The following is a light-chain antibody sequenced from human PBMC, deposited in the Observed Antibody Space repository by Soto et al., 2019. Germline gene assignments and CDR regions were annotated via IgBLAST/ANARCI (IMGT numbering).Light chain of an antibody. Sequence: EIVLTQSPGTLSLSPGERATLSCRASQSVSSSYLAWYQQKPGQAPRLLIYGASSRATGIPDRFSGSESGTDFTLTISRLEPEDFAVYYWQQYGSSPFTFGPGTKVDIK. CDR3: QQYGSSPFT. CDR2: GAS. CDR1: QSVSSSY. V-gene: IGKV3-20*01. J-gene: IGKJ3*01.